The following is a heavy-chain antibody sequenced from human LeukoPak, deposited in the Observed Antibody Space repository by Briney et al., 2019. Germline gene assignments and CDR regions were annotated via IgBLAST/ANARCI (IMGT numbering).Heavy chain of an antibody. CDR3: ARPYPPGSDSFDI. CDR2: IYPGDSDT. D-gene: IGHD1-14*01. V-gene: IGHV5-51*01. Sequence: GESLKISCKGSGYSSTSYWIGWARQLPGKGLEWMGIIYPGDSDTRYSPSFQGQVTISADKSISTAYLQWSSLKASDTAMYYCARPYPPGSDSFDIWGQGTMVTVSS. J-gene: IGHJ3*02. CDR1: GYSSTSYW.